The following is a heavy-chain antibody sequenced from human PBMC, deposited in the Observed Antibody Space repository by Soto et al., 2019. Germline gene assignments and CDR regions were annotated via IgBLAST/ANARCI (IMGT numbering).Heavy chain of an antibody. CDR2: VYYSEST. J-gene: IGHJ6*02. CDR3: QRLKDRSGWRYYNYYGMHV. CDR1: GGSISSSSYY. Sequence: QLQLQESGPGLVKPSETLSLTCTVSGGSISSSSYYWGWIRQPPGKGLEWIGSVYYSESTYYNPSLKSRAAMHTGTLKNQFPLPLSSVSAEDTAVEYCQRLKDRSGWRYYNYYGMHVWGPGTTVNVSS. V-gene: IGHV4-39*01. D-gene: IGHD6-19*01.